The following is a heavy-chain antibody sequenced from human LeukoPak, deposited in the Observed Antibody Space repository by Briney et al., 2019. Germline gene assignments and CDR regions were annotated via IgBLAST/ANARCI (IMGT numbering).Heavy chain of an antibody. V-gene: IGHV3-21*01. D-gene: IGHD3-16*02. CDR1: GFTFSSYS. CDR3: ATDLHLGELSLYAPFDY. J-gene: IGHJ4*02. Sequence: GGSLRLSCAASGFTFSSYSMNWVRQAPGKGLEWVSSISSSSSYIYYADSVKGRFTISRDDAKNSLYLQMNSLRAEDTAVYYCATDLHLGELSLYAPFDYWGQGTLVTVSS. CDR2: ISSSSSYI.